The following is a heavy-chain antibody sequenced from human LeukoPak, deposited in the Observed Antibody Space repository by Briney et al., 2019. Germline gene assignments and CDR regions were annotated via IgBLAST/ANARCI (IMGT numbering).Heavy chain of an antibody. Sequence: ASVKVSCKVSGYTLTELSMHWVRQAPGQGLEWMGWISAYNGNTNYAQKLQGRVTMTTDTSTSTAYMELRSLRSDDTAVYYCARDGVYYDSSGNFDYWGQGTLVTVSS. J-gene: IGHJ4*02. D-gene: IGHD3-22*01. V-gene: IGHV1-18*01. CDR1: GYTLTELS. CDR2: ISAYNGNT. CDR3: ARDGVYYDSSGNFDY.